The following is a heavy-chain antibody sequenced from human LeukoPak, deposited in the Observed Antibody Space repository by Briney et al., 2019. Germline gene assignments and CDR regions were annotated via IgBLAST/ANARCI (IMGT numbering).Heavy chain of an antibody. D-gene: IGHD3-22*01. V-gene: IGHV5-51*01. Sequence: GESLKISCKGSGFSFTSNWIAWVRQMPGKGLEWMGIIYPGDSDTTYSPSFRGQVTISADKSISTAYLQWSSLKASDTAMYYCARRVDSTGPLDYWGQGTLVTVSS. J-gene: IGHJ4*02. CDR1: GFSFTSNW. CDR3: ARRVDSTGPLDY. CDR2: IYPGDSDT.